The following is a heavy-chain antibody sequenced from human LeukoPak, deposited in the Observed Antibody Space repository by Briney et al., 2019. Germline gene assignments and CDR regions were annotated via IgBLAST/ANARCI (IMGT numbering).Heavy chain of an antibody. CDR2: INHSGST. J-gene: IGHJ3*02. CDR1: GGSISSSSHY. D-gene: IGHD6-6*01. Sequence: SETLSLTCVVSGGSISSSSHYWGWIRQPPGKGLEWIGEINHSGSTNYNPPLKSRVTISVDTSKNQFSLKLSSVTAADTAVYYCARRTRRLSIAARPGAFDIWGQGTMVTVSS. V-gene: IGHV4-39*07. CDR3: ARRTRRLSIAARPGAFDI.